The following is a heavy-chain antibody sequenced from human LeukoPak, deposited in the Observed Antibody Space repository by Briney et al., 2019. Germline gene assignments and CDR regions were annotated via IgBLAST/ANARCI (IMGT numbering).Heavy chain of an antibody. CDR1: GFTFSSYG. V-gene: IGHV3-33*01. CDR3: ARAPPDSPYYFDY. D-gene: IGHD2-15*01. CDR2: IWYDGSNK. Sequence: PGGSLRLSRAASGFTFSSYGMHWVRQALGKGLEWVAVIWYDGSNKYYADSVKGRFTISRDNSKNTLYLQMNSLRAEDTAVYSCARAPPDSPYYFDYWGQGTLVTVSS. J-gene: IGHJ4*02.